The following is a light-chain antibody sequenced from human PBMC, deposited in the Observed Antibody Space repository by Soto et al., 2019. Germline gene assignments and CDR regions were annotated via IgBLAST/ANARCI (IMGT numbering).Light chain of an antibody. J-gene: IGLJ2*01. CDR1: SSDVGGYNY. CDR3: SSYTSSSVV. Sequence: QSALTQPASVSGSPGQLITISCTGTSSDVGGYNYVSWYQQHPGKAPKLLIYDVSNRPSGVSNRFSASKSGNTASLTISGLQAEDEADYYCSSYTSSSVVFGGGTKLTVL. CDR2: DVS. V-gene: IGLV2-14*01.